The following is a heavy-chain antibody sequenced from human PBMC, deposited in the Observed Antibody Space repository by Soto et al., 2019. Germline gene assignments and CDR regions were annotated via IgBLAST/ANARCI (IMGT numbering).Heavy chain of an antibody. J-gene: IGHJ6*02. V-gene: IGHV3-21*01. CDR2: ISSSSSYI. D-gene: IGHD3-10*01. CDR3: ARDLETYYYGSGSYYYYGMDV. Sequence: PGGSLRLSCAASGFTFSSYSMNWVRQAPGKGLEWVSSISSSSSYIYYADSVKGRFTISRDNAKNSLYLQMNSLRAEDTAVYYCARDLETYYYGSGSYYYYGMDVWDQGTTVTVSS. CDR1: GFTFSSYS.